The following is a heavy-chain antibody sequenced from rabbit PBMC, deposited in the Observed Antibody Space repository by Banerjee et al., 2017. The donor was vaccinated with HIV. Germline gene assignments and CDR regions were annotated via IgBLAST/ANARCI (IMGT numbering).Heavy chain of an antibody. CDR2: IYTDSGSI. CDR3: ARAISGAYSAYDL. J-gene: IGHJ3*01. CDR1: GFSFSNKYV. Sequence: QSLEESGGDLVKPGASLTLSCKASGFSFSNKYVMCWVRQAPGKGLELITCIYTDSGSIWYASWVNGRFTISRSTSLNTVDLKMTSLTAADTATYFCARAISGAYSAYDLWGQGTLVTVS. D-gene: IGHD1-1*01. V-gene: IGHV1S43*01.